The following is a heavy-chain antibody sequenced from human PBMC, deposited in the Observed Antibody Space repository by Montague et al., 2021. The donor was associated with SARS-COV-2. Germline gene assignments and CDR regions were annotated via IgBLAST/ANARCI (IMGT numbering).Heavy chain of an antibody. J-gene: IGHJ3*02. CDR3: ASSRWGITMIVVETGDSFDI. CDR2: IIPILGIA. D-gene: IGHD3-22*01. V-gene: IGHV1-69*04. CDR1: GGTFSSYA. Sequence: SVKVSCKASGGTFSSYAISWVRQAPGQGLEWMGRIIPILGIANYAQKFQGRVTITADKSTSTAYMELSSLRSEDTAVYYCASSRWGITMIVVETGDSFDIWGQGTMVTVSS.